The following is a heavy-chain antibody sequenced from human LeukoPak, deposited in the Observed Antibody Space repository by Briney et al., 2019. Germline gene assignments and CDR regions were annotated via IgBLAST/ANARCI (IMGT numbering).Heavy chain of an antibody. CDR2: ISYDGSNK. D-gene: IGHD3-10*01. Sequence: GGSLRLSCAASGFTFSSYAMHWVRQAPGKGLEWVAVISYDGSNKYYADSVKGRFTISRDNSKNTLYLQMNSLRAEDTAVYYYARDWWGLEWFGELRVDYWGQGTLVTVSS. CDR3: ARDWWGLEWFGELRVDY. CDR1: GFTFSSYA. V-gene: IGHV3-30-3*01. J-gene: IGHJ4*02.